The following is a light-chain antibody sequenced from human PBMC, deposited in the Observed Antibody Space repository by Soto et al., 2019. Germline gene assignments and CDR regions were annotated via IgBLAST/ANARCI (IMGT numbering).Light chain of an antibody. CDR3: QQRSNWPGIT. V-gene: IGKV3-11*01. CDR1: QSVSSY. Sequence: EIVLTQSPATLSLSPGERATLSCRASQSVSSYLAWYQQKPGQAPRLLIYDASNRATGIPARFSGSESGTDFTLNISSLEPEDFAVYYCQQRSNWPGITFGQGTRLEIK. CDR2: DAS. J-gene: IGKJ5*01.